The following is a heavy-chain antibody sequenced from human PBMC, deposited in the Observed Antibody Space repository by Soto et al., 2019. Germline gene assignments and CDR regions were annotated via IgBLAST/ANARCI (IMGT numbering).Heavy chain of an antibody. D-gene: IGHD3-16*01. CDR2: IDPSDSYT. J-gene: IGHJ6*02. V-gene: IGHV5-10-1*01. Sequence: GESLKISCKRSGYSFTSYWISWVRQMPGKGLEWMGRIDPSDSYTNYSPSFQGHVTISADKSISTAYLQWSSLKASDTVMYYCARSITTPGYYGMDVWGQGTTVTVSS. CDR3: ARSITTPGYYGMDV. CDR1: GYSFTSYW.